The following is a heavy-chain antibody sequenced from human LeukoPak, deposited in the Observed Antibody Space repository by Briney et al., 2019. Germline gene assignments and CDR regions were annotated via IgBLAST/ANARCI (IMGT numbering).Heavy chain of an antibody. CDR3: ASSTLWVSYYYMDV. D-gene: IGHD3-10*01. J-gene: IGHJ6*03. CDR2: IYTSGST. Sequence: SETLSLTCTVSGGSISSYYWSWIRQPAGKGLEWIGRIYTSGSTNYNPSLKSRVTMSVDTSKNQFSLKLSSVTAADTAVYYCASSTLWVSYYYMDVWGKGTTVTVSS. CDR1: GGSISSYY. V-gene: IGHV4-4*07.